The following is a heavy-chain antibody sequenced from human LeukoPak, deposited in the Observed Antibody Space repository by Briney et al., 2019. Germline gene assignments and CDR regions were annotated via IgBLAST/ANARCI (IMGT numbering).Heavy chain of an antibody. V-gene: IGHV4-39*07. Sequence: SETLSLTCTVSGGSISSSSYYWGWIRQPPGKGLEWIGSIYYSGSTYYNPSLKSRVTISVDTSKNQFSLKLSSVTAADTAVYYCARALWSGYYTPFDFDYWGQGTLVTVSS. D-gene: IGHD3-3*01. CDR1: GGSISSSSYY. CDR3: ARALWSGYYTPFDFDY. J-gene: IGHJ4*02. CDR2: IYYSGST.